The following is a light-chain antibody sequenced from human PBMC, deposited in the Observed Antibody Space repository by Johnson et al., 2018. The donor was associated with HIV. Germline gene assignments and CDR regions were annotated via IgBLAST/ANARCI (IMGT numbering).Light chain of an antibody. V-gene: IGLV1-51*02. CDR3: GTWDSRLTAYV. J-gene: IGLJ1*01. CDR2: ENN. Sequence: QSVLTQPPSVSAAPGQKVTISCSGGSSNIGNNYVSWYQQFPGTAPKLLIYENNKRPSGIPDRFSGSKSDTSATLAITGLQTGDEADYYCGTWDSRLTAYVFGTGTKVTV. CDR1: SSNIGNNY.